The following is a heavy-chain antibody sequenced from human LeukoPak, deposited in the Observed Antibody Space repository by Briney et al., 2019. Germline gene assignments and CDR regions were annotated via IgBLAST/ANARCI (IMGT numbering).Heavy chain of an antibody. V-gene: IGHV3-30*04. D-gene: IGHD3-10*01. J-gene: IGHJ4*02. CDR3: ARDLHYYGSGSYDY. CDR2: ISYDGSNK. CDR1: GFTFSSYA. Sequence: GESLRLSCAASGFTFSSYAMHWVRQAPGKGLAWVAVISYDGSNKYYADSVKGRFTISRDNSKNTLYLQMNSLRAEDTAVYYCARDLHYYGSGSYDYWGQGTLVTVSS.